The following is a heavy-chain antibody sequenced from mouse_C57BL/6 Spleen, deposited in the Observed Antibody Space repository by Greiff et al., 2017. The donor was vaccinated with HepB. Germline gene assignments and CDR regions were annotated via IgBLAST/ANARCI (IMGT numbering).Heavy chain of an antibody. CDR1: GYTFTSYW. J-gene: IGHJ1*03. D-gene: IGHD1-1*02. CDR2: IDPNSGGT. CDR3: ARRGWDNWYFDV. V-gene: IGHV1-72*01. Sequence: QVQLKQPGAELVKPGASVKLSCKASGYTFTSYWMHWVKQRPGRGLEWIGRIDPNSGGTKYNEKFKSKATLTVDKPSSTAYMQLSSLTSEDSAVYYCARRGWDNWYFDVWGTGTTVTVSS.